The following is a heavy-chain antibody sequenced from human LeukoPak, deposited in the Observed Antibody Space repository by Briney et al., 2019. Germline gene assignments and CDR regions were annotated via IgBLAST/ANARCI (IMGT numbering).Heavy chain of an antibody. CDR2: INHSGST. Sequence: SETLSLTCAGYGGSFSGYYWSWIRQPRGKGLEWIGEINHSGSTNYNPSLKSRVTISVDASKNQFSMKRSSVTAADTAVYYCARVCGGSCYVAYWGQGTLVTVSS. D-gene: IGHD2-15*01. CDR1: GGSFSGYY. J-gene: IGHJ4*02. V-gene: IGHV4-34*01. CDR3: ARVCGGSCYVAY.